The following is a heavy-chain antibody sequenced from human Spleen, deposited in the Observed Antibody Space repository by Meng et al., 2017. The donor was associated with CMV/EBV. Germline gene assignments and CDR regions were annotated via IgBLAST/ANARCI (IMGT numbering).Heavy chain of an antibody. V-gene: IGHV4-34*01. J-gene: IGHJ5*02. D-gene: IGHD3-10*01. CDR3: ARGPTYYYGSGSYLNWFDP. CDR2: INHSGST. CDR1: SVSGYY. Sequence: SVSGYYWSWIRQPPGKGLEGIGEINHSGSTNYNQSIKSRVTISVDTSKNQFYLKLSSVTAADTAVYYCARGPTYYYGSGSYLNWFDPWGQGTLVTVSS.